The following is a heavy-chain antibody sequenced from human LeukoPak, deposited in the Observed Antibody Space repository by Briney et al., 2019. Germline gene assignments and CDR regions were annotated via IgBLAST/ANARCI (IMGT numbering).Heavy chain of an antibody. J-gene: IGHJ3*02. Sequence: SETLSLTCTVSGGSISSYYWSWLRQPAGKGLEWIGRIYTSGSTNYNPSLKSRVTMSVDTSKNQFSLKLSSVTAADTAVYYCAAESNYYDSSGYYSDAFDIWGQGTMVTVSS. CDR2: IYTSGST. V-gene: IGHV4-4*07. CDR3: AAESNYYDSSGYYSDAFDI. CDR1: GGSISSYY. D-gene: IGHD3-22*01.